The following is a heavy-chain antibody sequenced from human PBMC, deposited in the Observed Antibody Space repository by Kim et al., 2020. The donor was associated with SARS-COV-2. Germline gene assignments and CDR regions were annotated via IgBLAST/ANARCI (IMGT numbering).Heavy chain of an antibody. D-gene: IGHD6-25*01. V-gene: IGHV3-11*05. J-gene: IGHJ3*02. Sequence: GGSLRLSCAASGFTFSDYYMSWIRQAPGKGLEWVSYISSSSSYTNYADSVKGRFTISRDNAKNSLYLQMNSLRAEDTAVYYCARGGFPDLVLIAAADAFDIWGQGTMVTVSS. CDR2: ISSSSSYT. CDR3: ARGGFPDLVLIAAADAFDI. CDR1: GFTFSDYY.